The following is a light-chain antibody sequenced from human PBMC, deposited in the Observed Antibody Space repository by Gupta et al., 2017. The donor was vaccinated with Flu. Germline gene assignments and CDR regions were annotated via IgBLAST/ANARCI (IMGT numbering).Light chain of an antibody. Sequence: QSALTQPASVSGSPGQSITISCTGSDNDIGNYNYVSWYQQHPGKAPQVMIYEVSRRPSGVSNRFSGSKSGNTASLTISGLQTEDEADYYCSSYTNINTMLFGGGTKLTVL. J-gene: IGLJ2*01. V-gene: IGLV2-14*01. CDR3: SSYTNINTML. CDR1: DNDIGNYNY. CDR2: EVS.